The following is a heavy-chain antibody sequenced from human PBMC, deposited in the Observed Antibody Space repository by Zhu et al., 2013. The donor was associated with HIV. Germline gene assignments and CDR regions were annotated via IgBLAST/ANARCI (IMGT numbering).Heavy chain of an antibody. CDR2: INPNSGGT. Sequence: QVQLVQSGAELEKPGASVRVSCKASGYTFTDFYIHWMRHTPGQGFEWMGWINPNSGGTNYALEFQGRFTMTRDTSINTTYMELSRLRSDDTAEYYCARAPIVGANPRAFDIWGQGTLVTVSS. CDR3: ARAPIVGANPRAFDI. CDR1: GYTFTDFY. D-gene: IGHD1-26*01. J-gene: IGHJ3*02. V-gene: IGHV1-2*02.